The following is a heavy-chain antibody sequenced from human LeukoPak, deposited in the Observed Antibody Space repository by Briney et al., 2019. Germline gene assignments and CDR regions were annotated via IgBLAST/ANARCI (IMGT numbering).Heavy chain of an antibody. D-gene: IGHD3-9*01. Sequence: GGSPRLSCAASGFTFSSYWMSWVRQAPGKGLEWVANIKQDGSEKYYVDSVKGRFTISRDNAKNSLYLQMNSLRAEDTAVYYCARVVGLRYFDWLYPLYYFDYWGQGTLVTVSS. J-gene: IGHJ4*02. V-gene: IGHV3-7*01. CDR3: ARVVGLRYFDWLYPLYYFDY. CDR2: IKQDGSEK. CDR1: GFTFSSYW.